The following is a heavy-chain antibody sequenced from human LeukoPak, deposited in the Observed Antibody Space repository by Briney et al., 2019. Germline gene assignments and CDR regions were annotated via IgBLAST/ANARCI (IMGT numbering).Heavy chain of an antibody. J-gene: IGHJ4*02. CDR3: ARDKVLLWFGELRHFNFDY. Sequence: SETLSLTCTVSGYSISSGYYWGWIRQPPGKGLEWIGSIYHSGSTYYNPSLKSRVTISVDTSKNQFSLKLSSVTAADTAVYYCARDKVLLWFGELRHFNFDYWGQGTLVTVSS. CDR1: GYSISSGYY. V-gene: IGHV4-38-2*02. CDR2: IYHSGST. D-gene: IGHD3-10*01.